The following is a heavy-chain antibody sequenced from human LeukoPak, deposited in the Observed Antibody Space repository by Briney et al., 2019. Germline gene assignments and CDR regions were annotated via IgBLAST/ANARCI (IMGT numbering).Heavy chain of an antibody. D-gene: IGHD6-6*01. V-gene: IGHV4-59*12. J-gene: IGHJ4*02. CDR1: GGSISPNL. Sequence: SETLSLTCTVSGGSISPNLWSWIRQPPGKGLEWIGYIQYSGDTHYNPSLESRVTISVDTSKNQVSLKVISVTAADTAVYYCARWWYSSSSIGGFDYWGQGTLVTVSS. CDR3: ARWWYSSSSIGGFDY. CDR2: IQYSGDT.